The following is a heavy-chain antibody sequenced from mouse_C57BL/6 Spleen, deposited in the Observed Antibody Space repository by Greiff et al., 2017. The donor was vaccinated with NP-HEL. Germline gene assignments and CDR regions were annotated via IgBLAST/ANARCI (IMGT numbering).Heavy chain of an antibody. Sequence: QVQLQQSGAELVRPGALVKLSCKASGYTFTDYYINWVKQRPGQGLEWIARIYPGSGNTYYNEKFKGKATLTAEKSSSTAYMQLSSLTSEDSAVYFCARDGTTVVATDAMDYWGQGTSVTVSS. CDR1: GYTFTDYY. CDR3: ARDGTTVVATDAMDY. J-gene: IGHJ4*01. D-gene: IGHD1-1*01. CDR2: IYPGSGNT. V-gene: IGHV1-76*01.